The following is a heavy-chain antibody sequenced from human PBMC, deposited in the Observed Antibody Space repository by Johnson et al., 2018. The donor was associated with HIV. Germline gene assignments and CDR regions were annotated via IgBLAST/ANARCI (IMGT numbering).Heavy chain of an antibody. D-gene: IGHD3-10*01. CDR2: ISNNGGST. V-gene: IGHV3-64*01. CDR1: GFTFSTYA. CDR3: ARDFVAFGECTAFDI. J-gene: IGHJ3*02. Sequence: VQLVESGGGLVQPGGSLRLSCAASGFTFSTYAIHWVRQAPGKGLEYVSAISNNGGSTYYANSVKARFTISRDNSKNTLYLQMNSLRAEDTALYYCARDFVAFGECTAFDIWGQGTMVAVSS.